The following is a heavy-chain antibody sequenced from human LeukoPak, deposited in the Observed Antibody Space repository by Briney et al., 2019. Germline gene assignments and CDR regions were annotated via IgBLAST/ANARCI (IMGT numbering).Heavy chain of an antibody. V-gene: IGHV4-4*02. CDR2: IYHSGNT. J-gene: IGHJ4*02. CDR3: ARYPYCSGGRSTGFDS. Sequence: SGTLSLTCAVSGGSISSNNWWNWVRQSPGKGLEWIGEIYHSGNTNYNASLKSRVTISLDKSKNQFSLKLSSVSAADTAVYYCARYPYCSGGRSTGFDSWGQGALVTVSS. CDR1: GGSISSNNW. D-gene: IGHD2-15*01.